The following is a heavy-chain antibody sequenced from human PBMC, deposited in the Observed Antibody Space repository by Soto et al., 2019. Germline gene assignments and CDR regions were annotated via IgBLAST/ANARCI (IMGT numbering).Heavy chain of an antibody. D-gene: IGHD3-22*01. CDR1: GFTFSSYA. Sequence: GGSLRLSCAASGFTFSSYAMSWVRQAPGKGLEWVSAISGSGGSTYYADSVKGRLTISRDNSKNTLYLQMNSLRAEDTAVYFCAKEWIYDSSGYYYDYWGQGTLVTVSS. CDR2: ISGSGGST. J-gene: IGHJ4*02. V-gene: IGHV3-23*01. CDR3: AKEWIYDSSGYYYDY.